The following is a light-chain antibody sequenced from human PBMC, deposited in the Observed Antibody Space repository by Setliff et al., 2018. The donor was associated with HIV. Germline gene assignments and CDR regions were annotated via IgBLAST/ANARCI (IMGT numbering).Light chain of an antibody. CDR2: VNS. J-gene: IGLJ1*01. CDR3: QSYDSSLNSYV. V-gene: IGLV1-40*01. Sequence: QPALTQPPSVSGAPGQRVTISCTGSSSNIGAGYDVHWYQQLLGTAPKLLIYVNSNRPSGVPDRFSGSKSGTSASLAITGLQAEDEADYYCQSYDSSLNSYVFGTGTKVTVL. CDR1: SSNIGAGYD.